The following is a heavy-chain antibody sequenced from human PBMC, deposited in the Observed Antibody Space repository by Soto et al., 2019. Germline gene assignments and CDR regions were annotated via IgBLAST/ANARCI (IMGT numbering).Heavy chain of an antibody. CDR1: GGSISSSSYY. Sequence: SETLSLTCTVSGGSISSSSYYWGWIRQPPGKGLEWILTIYYSGSTYYNPSLKSRATISLDTSKNQFSLKLSSVTAADTAVYYCARQEWGYGDYVRWLDLWGKGSLVPVAS. CDR2: IYYSGST. V-gene: IGHV4-39*01. J-gene: IGHJ5*02. CDR3: ARQEWGYGDYVRWLDL. D-gene: IGHD4-17*01.